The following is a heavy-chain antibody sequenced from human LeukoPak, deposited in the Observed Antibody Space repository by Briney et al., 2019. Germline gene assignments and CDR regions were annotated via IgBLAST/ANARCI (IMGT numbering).Heavy chain of an antibody. J-gene: IGHJ4*02. CDR3: AKEGTASKPRDLDH. Sequence: PGGSLRLSCAASGFTFSSYAMSWVRQAPWKGLEWVSAISGSGGSTYYADSVKGRFTISRDNSKNTLYLQMNSLTSEDTAVYYCAKEGTASKPRDLDHWGQGILVTVSS. CDR2: ISGSGGST. V-gene: IGHV3-23*01. D-gene: IGHD1/OR15-1a*01. CDR1: GFTFSSYA.